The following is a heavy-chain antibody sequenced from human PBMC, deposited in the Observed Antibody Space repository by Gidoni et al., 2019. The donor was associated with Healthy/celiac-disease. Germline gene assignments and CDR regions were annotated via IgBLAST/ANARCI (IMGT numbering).Heavy chain of an antibody. V-gene: IGHV4-59*01. D-gene: IGHD6-19*01. Sequence: QVQLQESAPGLVKPSETLSLTCTVSGCSISSYYWSWIRQPPGKGLEWIGYIYYSGSTNYNPSLKSRVTISVDTSKNQFSLKLSSVTAADTAVYYCARESSGWYRYFDYWGQGTLVTVSS. CDR2: IYYSGST. CDR1: GCSISSYY. J-gene: IGHJ4*02. CDR3: ARESSGWYRYFDY.